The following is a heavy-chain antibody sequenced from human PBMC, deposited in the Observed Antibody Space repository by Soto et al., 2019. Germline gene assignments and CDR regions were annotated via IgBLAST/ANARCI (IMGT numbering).Heavy chain of an antibody. J-gene: IGHJ4*02. D-gene: IGHD6-19*01. V-gene: IGHV4-4*02. CDR2: MSHSGPT. CDR1: GGSVTTNYW. CDR3: GMSRGWYTLHS. Sequence: QLQESGPGLVKPSGTLSLSCAVSGGSVTTNYWWGWVRQSPVTGLEWIRDMSHSGPTNYSPSLKSRVTLSVDTSKNQFSLQLKSVTAADTAVHFCGMSRGWYTLHSWGQGTLVTVSS.